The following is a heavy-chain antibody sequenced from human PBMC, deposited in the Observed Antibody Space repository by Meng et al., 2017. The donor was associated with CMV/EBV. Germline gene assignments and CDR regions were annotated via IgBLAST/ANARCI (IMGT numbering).Heavy chain of an antibody. CDR1: GFTFSSYW. V-gene: IGHV3-7*01. CDR3: ARAPTYYYDSSGYYGLGFDY. D-gene: IGHD3-22*01. Sequence: GGSLRLSCAASGFTFSSYWMNWVRQAPGKGLEWVANIKQDGSEKYYVDSVKGRFTISRDNAKNSLYLQMNSLRAEDTAVYYCARAPTYYYDSSGYYGLGFDYWGQGTLVTVSS. J-gene: IGHJ4*02. CDR2: IKQDGSEK.